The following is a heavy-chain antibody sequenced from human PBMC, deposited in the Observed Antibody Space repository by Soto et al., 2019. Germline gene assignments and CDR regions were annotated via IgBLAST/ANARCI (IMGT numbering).Heavy chain of an antibody. CDR2: IVVGSGNT. J-gene: IGHJ6*02. Sequence: SVKVSCKASGFTFTSSAVQWVRQARGQRLEWIGWIVVGSGNTNYAQKFQERVTITRDMSTSTAYMELSSLRSEDTAVYYCAATKRYGDYSLVSQARYYYGMDVWGQGTTVTVSS. CDR3: AATKRYGDYSLVSQARYYYGMDV. CDR1: GFTFTSSA. V-gene: IGHV1-58*01. D-gene: IGHD4-17*01.